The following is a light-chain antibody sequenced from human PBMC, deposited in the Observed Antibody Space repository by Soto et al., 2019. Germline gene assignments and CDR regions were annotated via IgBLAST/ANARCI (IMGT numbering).Light chain of an antibody. V-gene: IGLV3-21*02. CDR1: NIGSKS. CDR3: HVWDSSSAHHV. CDR2: DNS. J-gene: IGLJ1*01. Sequence: SYELTQPPSVSVAPGQTARITCGGSNIGSKSVHWYQQKPGQAPMMVVCDNSDRPSGIPERFSGSNSANTATLTISRVEAGDEADYYCHVWDSSSAHHVFGTGTKLTV.